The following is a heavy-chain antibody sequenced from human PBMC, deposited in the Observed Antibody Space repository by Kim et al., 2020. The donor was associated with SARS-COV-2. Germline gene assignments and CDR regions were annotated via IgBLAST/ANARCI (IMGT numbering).Heavy chain of an antibody. CDR3: ARDGGYCSGGTCDHYYY. CDR1: GFTFTDYS. V-gene: IGHV3-21*01. Sequence: GGSLRLSCAASGFTFTDYSMNWVRQAPGKGLEWVSSISSSLTYKYYADSVKGRFTISRDNAQKSLSLQMDSLRAEDTAVYYCARDGGYCSGGTCDHYYY. CDR2: ISSSLTYK. J-gene: IGHJ6*03. D-gene: IGHD2-15*01.